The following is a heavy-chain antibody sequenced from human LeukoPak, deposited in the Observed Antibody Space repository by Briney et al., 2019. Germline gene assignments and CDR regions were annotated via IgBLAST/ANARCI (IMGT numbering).Heavy chain of an antibody. J-gene: IGHJ6*02. V-gene: IGHV3-33*01. CDR1: GFTFSSCG. CDR3: ARELAAAASLYGMDV. Sequence: GRSLRLSCAASGFTFSSCGMHWVRQAPGKGLEWVAVIWYDGSNKYYADSVKGRFTISRDNSKNTLYLQMNSLRAEDTAVYYCARELAAAASLYGMDVWGQGTTVTVSS. CDR2: IWYDGSNK. D-gene: IGHD6-13*01.